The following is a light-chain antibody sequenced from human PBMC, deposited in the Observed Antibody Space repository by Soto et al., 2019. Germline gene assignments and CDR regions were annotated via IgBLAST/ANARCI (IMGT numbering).Light chain of an antibody. CDR3: QQYGDSPPNT. Sequence: EIVLTQSPATLSLSPGERATLSCRASQSVSRTYLAWYQQKPGQAPRLVIYGTSSRATGIPDRFSGSGSGTDFTLTISRLEPEDFAVYYCQQYGDSPPNTFGQGTKLEIK. V-gene: IGKV3-20*01. CDR2: GTS. CDR1: QSVSRTY. J-gene: IGKJ2*01.